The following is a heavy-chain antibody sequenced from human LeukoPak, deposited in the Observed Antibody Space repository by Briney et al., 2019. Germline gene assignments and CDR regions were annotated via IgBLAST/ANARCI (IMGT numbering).Heavy chain of an antibody. J-gene: IGHJ4*02. CDR1: GGTFSSYA. Sequence: ASVKVSCKASGGTFSSYAISWVRQAPGQGLEWMGGIIPIFGTANYAQKFQGRVTITTDESTSTAYMELSSLRSEDTAVYYCARALPGDGDLFFDYWRQGTLVTVSS. V-gene: IGHV1-69*05. CDR2: IIPIFGTA. D-gene: IGHD4-17*01. CDR3: ARALPGDGDLFFDY.